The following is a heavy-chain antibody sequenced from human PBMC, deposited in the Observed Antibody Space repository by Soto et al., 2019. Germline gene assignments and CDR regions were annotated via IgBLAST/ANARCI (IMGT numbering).Heavy chain of an antibody. CDR3: TRGEKYYDFWSGYYFPSH. D-gene: IGHD3-3*01. J-gene: IGHJ4*02. V-gene: IGHV3-49*03. CDR1: GFTFGDYA. Sequence: GGSLRLSCTASGFTFGDYAMSWFRQAPGKGLEWVGFIRSKAYGGTTEYAASVKGRFTISRDDSKSIAYLQMNSLKTEDTAVYYCTRGEKYYDFWSGYYFPSHWGQGTLVTVSS. CDR2: IRSKAYGGTT.